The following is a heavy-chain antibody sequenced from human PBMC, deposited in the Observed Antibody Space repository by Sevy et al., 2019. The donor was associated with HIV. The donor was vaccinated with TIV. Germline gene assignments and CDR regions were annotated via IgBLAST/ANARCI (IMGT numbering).Heavy chain of an antibody. D-gene: IGHD1-26*01. Sequence: GESLKISCAASGFTFSNYNMNWVRQAPGKGLEWVSSITGSSNYIYYADSLKGRFTASRDNAKNSLYLQMNSLRAEDTAVYYCARDFPVGTTSTFDYWGQGTLVTVSS. CDR1: GFTFSNYN. CDR2: ITGSSNYI. V-gene: IGHV3-21*01. J-gene: IGHJ4*02. CDR3: ARDFPVGTTSTFDY.